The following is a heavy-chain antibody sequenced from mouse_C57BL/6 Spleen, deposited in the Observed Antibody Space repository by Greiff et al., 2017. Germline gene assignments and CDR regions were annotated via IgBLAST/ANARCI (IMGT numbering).Heavy chain of an antibody. V-gene: IGHV5-4*01. J-gene: IGHJ3*01. CDR2: ISDGGSYT. D-gene: IGHD4-1*01. CDR1: GFTFSSYA. CDR3: ARGETGFAY. Sequence: EVQVLESGGGLVKPGGSLKLSCAASGFTFSSYAMSWVRQTPEKRLEWVATISDGGSYTYYPDNVKGRFTISRDNAKNNLYLQMSHLKSEDTAMYYCARGETGFAYWGQGTLVTVSA.